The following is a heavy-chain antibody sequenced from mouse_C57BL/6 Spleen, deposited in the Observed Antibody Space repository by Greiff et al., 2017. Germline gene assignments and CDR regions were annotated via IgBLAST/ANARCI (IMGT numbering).Heavy chain of an antibody. CDR2: IYPGSGST. D-gene: IGHD2-10*02. CDR3: AREPRRYGNFLDY. CDR1: GYTFTSYW. V-gene: IGHV1-55*01. J-gene: IGHJ2*01. Sequence: VQLHQPGAELVKPGASVKMSCKASGYTFTSYWITWVKQRPGQGLEWIGDIYPGSGSTNYNEKFKSKATLTVDTSSSTAYMQLSSLTSEDSAVYYCAREPRRYGNFLDYWGQGTTLTVSS.